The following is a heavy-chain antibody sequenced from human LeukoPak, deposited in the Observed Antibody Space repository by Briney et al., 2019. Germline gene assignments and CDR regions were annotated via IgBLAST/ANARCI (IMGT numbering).Heavy chain of an antibody. CDR1: GFTFSSYG. J-gene: IGHJ6*02. D-gene: IGHD5-24*01. CDR3: GKDRGDGYNYEYYYGMDV. CDR2: ISYVVSNK. Sequence: PGRSLRLSCAASGFTFSSYGMHWVRQAPGKGLEWVAVISYVVSNKYYADSVKGRFTISRDNSKNTLYLHMNSLRAEDTAVYYWGKDRGDGYNYEYYYGMDVWGQGTTVTVSS. V-gene: IGHV3-30*18.